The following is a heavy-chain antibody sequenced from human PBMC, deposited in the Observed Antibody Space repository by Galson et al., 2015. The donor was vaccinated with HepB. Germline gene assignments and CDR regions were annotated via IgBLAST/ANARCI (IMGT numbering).Heavy chain of an antibody. J-gene: IGHJ4*02. CDR2: ISGSGGST. D-gene: IGHD6-19*01. CDR1: GFTFSSYA. Sequence: SLRLSCAASGFTFSSYAMSWVRQAPGKGLEWVSAISGSGGSTYYADSVKGRFTISRDNSKNTLYLQMNSLRAEDTAVYYCAKKSGYSSGWYPEPDLDYWGQGTLVTVSS. V-gene: IGHV3-23*01. CDR3: AKKSGYSSGWYPEPDLDY.